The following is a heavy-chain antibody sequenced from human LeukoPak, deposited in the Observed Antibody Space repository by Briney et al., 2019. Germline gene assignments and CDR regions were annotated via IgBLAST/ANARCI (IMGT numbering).Heavy chain of an antibody. J-gene: IGHJ6*03. CDR2: IYTSGST. D-gene: IGHD5-12*01. CDR1: GGSISSGSYY. CDR3: ARVVATRAWLGNYYYYMDV. V-gene: IGHV4-61*02. Sequence: PSETLSLTCTVSGGSISSGSYYWSWIRQPAGKGLEWIGRIYTSGSTNYNPSLKSRVTISVDTSKNQFSLKLSSVTAADTAVYYCARVVATRAWLGNYYYYMDVWGKGTTVTISS.